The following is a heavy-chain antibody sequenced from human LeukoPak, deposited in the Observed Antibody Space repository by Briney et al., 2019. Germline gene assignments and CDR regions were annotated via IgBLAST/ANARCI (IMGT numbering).Heavy chain of an antibody. CDR2: LVYDARS. CDR3: ARDLSAAFDF. CDR1: GFPFSSYG. D-gene: IGHD6-19*01. V-gene: IGHV3-33*01. J-gene: IGHJ4*02. Sequence: GTSLRLSCAASGFPFSSYGMHWVRQAPVKGLEWVARLVYDARSDYANSVKGRFSISRDDSKNTLFLDMSNLRVEDTALYYCARDLSAAFDFWGQGVLVTVSS.